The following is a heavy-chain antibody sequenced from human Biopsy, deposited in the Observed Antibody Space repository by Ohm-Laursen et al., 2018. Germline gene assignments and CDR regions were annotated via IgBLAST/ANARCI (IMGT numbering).Heavy chain of an antibody. V-gene: IGHV3-21*01. CDR2: ITRDGASI. J-gene: IGHJ4*02. CDR1: GFTINSYS. CDR3: ARDAEEFDSSGPRFDY. Sequence: SLRLSCAASGFTINSYSMNWVRQAPGKGLEWVSSITRDGASIHYADSVKGRFTISGDTSRNTLYMQMNSLRVEDTALYYCARDAEEFDSSGPRFDYWGQGTLVTVSS. D-gene: IGHD3-22*01.